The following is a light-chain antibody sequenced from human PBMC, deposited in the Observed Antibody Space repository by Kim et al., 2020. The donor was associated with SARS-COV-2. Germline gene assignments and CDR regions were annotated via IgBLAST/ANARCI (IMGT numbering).Light chain of an antibody. V-gene: IGLV3-1*01. CDR3: QAWDSSTVV. CDR2: QDS. Sequence: SYELTQPPSVSVSPGQTASITCSGDKLGDKYACWYQQKPGQSPVLVIYQDSKRPSGIPARFSGSNSGNTATLTISGTQAMDEADYYCQAWDSSTVVFGGGTQLIV. J-gene: IGLJ2*01. CDR1: KLGDKY.